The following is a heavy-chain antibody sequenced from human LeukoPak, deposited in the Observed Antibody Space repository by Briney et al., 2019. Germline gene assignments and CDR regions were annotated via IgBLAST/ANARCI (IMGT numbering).Heavy chain of an antibody. CDR1: GFTFSSYG. CDR3: ARARRSGGITLVRGVKDMGWFDP. V-gene: IGHV3-30*02. Sequence: GGSLRLSCAASGFTFSSYGMHWVRQAPGKGLEWVAFIRYDGGNKYYADSVKGRFTISSDNSKNTLYLQMNSLRAEDTAVYYCARARRSGGITLVRGVKDMGWFDPWGQGTLVTVSS. J-gene: IGHJ5*02. CDR2: IRYDGGNK. D-gene: IGHD3-10*01.